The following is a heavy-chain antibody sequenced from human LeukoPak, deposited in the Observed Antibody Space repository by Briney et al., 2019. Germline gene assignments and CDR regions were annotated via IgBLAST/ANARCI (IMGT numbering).Heavy chain of an antibody. CDR2: ISGSGDRT. CDR1: GFTFSSNA. Sequence: GGSLRLSCAASGFTFSSNAMSWVRQAPGKGLEWVSAISGSGDRTYYADSVKGRFTISRDNSKNTLYLQMNSLRAEDTAVYYCAREGPSIPARSTIFDYWGQGTLVTVSS. V-gene: IGHV3-23*01. CDR3: AREGPSIPARSTIFDY. J-gene: IGHJ4*02. D-gene: IGHD6-6*01.